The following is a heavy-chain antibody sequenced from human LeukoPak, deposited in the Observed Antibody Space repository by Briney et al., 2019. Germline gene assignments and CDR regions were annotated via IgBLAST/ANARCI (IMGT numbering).Heavy chain of an antibody. CDR1: GYTFTSYA. J-gene: IGHJ6*02. CDR3: ARDPHQSWVWAVAGNYYYYGMDV. D-gene: IGHD6-19*01. Sequence: ASVKVSCKASGYTFTSYAMNWVRQAPGQGLEWMGWINTNTGNPTYAQGFTGRFVFSLDTSVSTAYLQIGSLKAEDTAVYYCARDPHQSWVWAVAGNYYYYGMDVWGQGTTVTVSS. CDR2: INTNTGNP. V-gene: IGHV7-4-1*01.